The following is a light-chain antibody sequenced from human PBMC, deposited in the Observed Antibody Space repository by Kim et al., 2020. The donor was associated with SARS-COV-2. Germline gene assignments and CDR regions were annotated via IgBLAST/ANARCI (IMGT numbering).Light chain of an antibody. Sequence: ESVLYRVTITCRASQTIGRSLAWCQQKPGKAPKVLISMASTLESGVPSRFSGSGSGTEFTLTISSLQADDFATYYCQQYQNYPLTFGGGTKVEIK. J-gene: IGKJ4*01. CDR1: QTIGRS. V-gene: IGKV1-5*03. CDR2: MAS. CDR3: QQYQNYPLT.